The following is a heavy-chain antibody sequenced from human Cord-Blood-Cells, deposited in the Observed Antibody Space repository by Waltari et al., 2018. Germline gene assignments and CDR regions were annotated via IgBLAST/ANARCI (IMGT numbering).Heavy chain of an antibody. Sequence: QVQLVESGGGVVQPGRSLRLSCAASGFTFSSYGMHWVRQAPGKGLEWVAVIWYDGSNKHYSDSVKGRFTISRDNSKNRLNLQMNSLRAEETAVYYCARDFWSDWVFDYWGQGTLVTGSS. J-gene: IGHJ4*02. V-gene: IGHV3-33*01. CDR1: GFTFSSYG. CDR2: IWYDGSNK. D-gene: IGHD3-3*01. CDR3: ARDFWSDWVFDY.